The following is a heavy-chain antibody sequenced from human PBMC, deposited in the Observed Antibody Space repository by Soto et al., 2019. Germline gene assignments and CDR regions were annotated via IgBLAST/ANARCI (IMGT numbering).Heavy chain of an antibody. D-gene: IGHD2-21*02. CDR2: IYYSGST. CDR3: ARGEYWGGDCDVGGSLDY. J-gene: IGHJ4*02. CDR1: GGSISSYY. Sequence: SETLSLTCTVSGGSISSYYWSWIRQPPGKGLEWIGYIYYSGSTNYNPSLKSRVTISVDTSKNQFSLKRSSVTAADTAVYYCARGEYWGGDCDVGGSLDYWGQGTLVTVSS. V-gene: IGHV4-59*01.